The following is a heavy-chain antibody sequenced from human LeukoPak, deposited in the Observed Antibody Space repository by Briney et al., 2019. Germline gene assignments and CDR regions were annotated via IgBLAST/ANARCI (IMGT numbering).Heavy chain of an antibody. CDR2: IYPNSGDT. CDR1: GYTFTSYY. Sequence: ASVKVSCKACGYTFTSYYMHWVRQAPGQGLEWLGIIYPNSGDTIYAQKFQGKLTLTRDMSTSTFYMELSSLRSEDTAVYYCARGLAYYYGSGSYYKDNWFDPWGQGTLVTVSS. V-gene: IGHV1-46*01. D-gene: IGHD3-10*01. J-gene: IGHJ5*02. CDR3: ARGLAYYYGSGSYYKDNWFDP.